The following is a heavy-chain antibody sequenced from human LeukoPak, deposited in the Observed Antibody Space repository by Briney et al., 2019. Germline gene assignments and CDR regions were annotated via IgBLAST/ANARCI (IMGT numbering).Heavy chain of an antibody. CDR1: GFPFNDYP. D-gene: IGHD6-19*01. J-gene: IGHJ4*02. Sequence: GGSLSLSCAASGFPFNDYPMIEVRQAPGKGLESVSYIAGAGDTMHYAASVRGRLAIPRDDSKNSLYLQMNALLAEDTAIYYCARVVGGVAGADFWGQGTLVTVSS. CDR3: ARVVGGVAGADF. CDR2: IAGAGDTM. V-gene: IGHV3-48*01.